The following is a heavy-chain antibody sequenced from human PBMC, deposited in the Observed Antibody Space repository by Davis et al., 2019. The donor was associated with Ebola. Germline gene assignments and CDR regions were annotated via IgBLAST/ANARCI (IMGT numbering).Heavy chain of an antibody. V-gene: IGHV3-48*04. J-gene: IGHJ4*02. CDR3: ARDGDIVVVPDWYYFDY. CDR2: ISSSSSTI. Sequence: GESLKISCAASGFTFSSYSMNWVRQAPGKGLGWVSYISSSSSTIYYADSVKGRFTISRDNAKNSLYLQMNSLRAEDTAVYYCARDGDIVVVPDWYYFDYWGQGTLVTVSS. D-gene: IGHD2-2*01. CDR1: GFTFSSYS.